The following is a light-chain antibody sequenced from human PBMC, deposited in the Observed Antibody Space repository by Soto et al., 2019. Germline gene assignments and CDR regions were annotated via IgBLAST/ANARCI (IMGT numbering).Light chain of an antibody. CDR3: CSYTTSSSYV. V-gene: IGLV2-14*01. Sequence: QSALTQPASVSGSPGQSITISCTGTSSDVGGYNYVSWYQQHPGKVPKLLIFDVSSRPSGVSNRFSGSKSGNTASLTISGLLAEDEADYFCCSYTTSSSYVFGTGTKVTVL. CDR1: SSDVGGYNY. CDR2: DVS. J-gene: IGLJ1*01.